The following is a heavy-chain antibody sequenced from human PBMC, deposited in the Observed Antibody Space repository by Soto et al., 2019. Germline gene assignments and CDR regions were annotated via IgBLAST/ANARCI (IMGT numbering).Heavy chain of an antibody. Sequence: QVTLKESGPVLVTPTETLTLTCTVSGFSLSNGRMGVSWIRQPPGKALEWLAHIFSNDEKSYRTSLKTRLTISKDSSKSQVVLTMTNMDPMDAGTYYCARTTPHPDYGSGTHYFDYWGRGTLVTVSS. CDR2: IFSNDEK. CDR3: ARTTPHPDYGSGTHYFDY. D-gene: IGHD3-10*01. CDR1: GFSLSNGRMG. V-gene: IGHV2-26*01. J-gene: IGHJ4*02.